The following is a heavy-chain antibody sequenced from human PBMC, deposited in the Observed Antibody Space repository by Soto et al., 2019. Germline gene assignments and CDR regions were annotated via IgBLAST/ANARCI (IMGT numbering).Heavy chain of an antibody. CDR2: ISGSGDST. J-gene: IGHJ4*02. CDR3: ARTMDPDPFDY. D-gene: IGHD3-10*01. Sequence: GGSLRLSCAASGFTFSSYAMSWVRQAPGKGLEWVSAISGSGDSTYYADSVKGRFTISRDNSKNTLYLQMNSLRAEDTAVYYCARTMDPDPFDYWGQGTLFTVSS. V-gene: IGHV3-23*01. CDR1: GFTFSSYA.